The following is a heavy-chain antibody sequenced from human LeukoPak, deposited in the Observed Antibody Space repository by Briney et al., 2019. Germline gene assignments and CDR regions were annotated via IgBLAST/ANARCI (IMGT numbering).Heavy chain of an antibody. Sequence: ASVNVSCKASGYTFTSYDINWVRQATGQGLEWMGWMNPNSGNTGYAQKFQGRVTMTTDTSTSTAYMELRSLRSDDTAVYYCARAAGYDSSGNYPYDWFDPWGQGTLVTVSS. CDR2: MNPNSGNT. CDR3: ARAAGYDSSGNYPYDWFDP. V-gene: IGHV1-8*01. D-gene: IGHD3-22*01. J-gene: IGHJ5*02. CDR1: GYTFTSYD.